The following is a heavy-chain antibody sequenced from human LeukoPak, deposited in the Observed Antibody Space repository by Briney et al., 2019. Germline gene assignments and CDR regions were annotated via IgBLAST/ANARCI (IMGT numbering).Heavy chain of an antibody. CDR3: ARDRLAEHGYWYFDL. CDR2: INAGNGNT. D-gene: IGHD1/OR15-1a*01. Sequence: ASVKVSCKASGGTLSSRGFSWVRQAPGQGLEWMGWINAGNGNTKYSQKFQGRVTITRDTSASTAYMELSSLRSEDTAVYYCARDRLAEHGYWYFDLWGRGTLVTVSS. CDR1: GGTLSSRG. V-gene: IGHV1-3*01. J-gene: IGHJ2*01.